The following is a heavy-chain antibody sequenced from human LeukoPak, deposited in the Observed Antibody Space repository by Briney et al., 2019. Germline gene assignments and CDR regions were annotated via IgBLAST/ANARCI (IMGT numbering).Heavy chain of an antibody. CDR3: ARDPDIVVVPAAD. D-gene: IGHD2-2*01. Sequence: SETLSLTCTVSGYSISSGYYWGWIRQPPGKGLELIGSIYHSGSTYYNPSLKSRVTISVDTSKNQFSLKLSSVTAADTAVYYCARDPDIVVVPAADWGQGTLVTVSS. V-gene: IGHV4-38-2*02. CDR1: GYSISSGYY. CDR2: IYHSGST. J-gene: IGHJ4*02.